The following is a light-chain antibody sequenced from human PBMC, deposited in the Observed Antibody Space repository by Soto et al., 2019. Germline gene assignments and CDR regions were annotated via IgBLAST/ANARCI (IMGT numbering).Light chain of an antibody. CDR1: QIINTW. Sequence: DIQMTQSPSSLSASVGDRVTITCRASQIINTWLAWYQQKPGKAPKLVIYRASNLVNGVLSRFSGSGSGTEFTLTISSLQPDDFSIYYCQQYESYSCTFGPGTKVDL. CDR2: RAS. J-gene: IGKJ3*01. V-gene: IGKV1-5*03. CDR3: QQYESYSCT.